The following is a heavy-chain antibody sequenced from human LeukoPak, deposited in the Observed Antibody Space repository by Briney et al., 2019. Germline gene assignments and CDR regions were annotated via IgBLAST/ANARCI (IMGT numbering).Heavy chain of an antibody. CDR3: ARRVSSWLPENWFDP. J-gene: IGHJ5*02. V-gene: IGHV4-39*01. Sequence: SETLSLTCTVSGGSISSSSYYWGWLRQPPGKGLEWIVSIYYSGSTYYNPSLKRRVTISVDTSKNQFALKLSSVNAADTAVYYCARRVSSWLPENWFDPWGQGTLVTVFS. CDR2: IYYSGST. CDR1: GGSISSSSYY. D-gene: IGHD6-13*01.